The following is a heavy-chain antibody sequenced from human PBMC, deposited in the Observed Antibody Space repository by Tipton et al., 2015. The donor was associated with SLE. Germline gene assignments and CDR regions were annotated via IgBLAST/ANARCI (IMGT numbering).Heavy chain of an antibody. D-gene: IGHD6-13*01. CDR3: VLSSVAATQAY. V-gene: IGHV1-18*01. Sequence: QVQLVQSGAEVKKPGASVKVSCKASGSIFASHGFSWVRQAPGQGLEWMGWISGYNGNTNYAQSLQGRVTMTTDTSTSTAYMELRSLRSDDTAVYYCVLSSVAATQAYWGQGTLVTVSS. J-gene: IGHJ4*02. CDR2: ISGYNGNT. CDR1: GSIFASHG.